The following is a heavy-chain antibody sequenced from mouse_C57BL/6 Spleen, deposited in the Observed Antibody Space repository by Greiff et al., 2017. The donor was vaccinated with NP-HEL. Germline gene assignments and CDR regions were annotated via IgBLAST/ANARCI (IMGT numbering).Heavy chain of an antibody. J-gene: IGHJ1*03. CDR2: ISSGSSTI. Sequence: EVKLVESGGGLVKPGGSLKLSCAASGFTFSDYGMHWVRQAPEKGLEWVAYISSGSSTIYYADTVKGRFTISRDTAKNTLFLQMTSLRSEDTAMYYCARGSYYDYDVFYWYFDVWGTGTTVTVSS. D-gene: IGHD2-4*01. V-gene: IGHV5-17*01. CDR1: GFTFSDYG. CDR3: ARGSYYDYDVFYWYFDV.